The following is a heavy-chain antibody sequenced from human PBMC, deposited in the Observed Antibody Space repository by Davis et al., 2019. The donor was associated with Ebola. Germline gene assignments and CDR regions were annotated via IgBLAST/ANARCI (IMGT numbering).Heavy chain of an antibody. D-gene: IGHD6-6*01. V-gene: IGHV3-73*01. Sequence: GESLKISCAASGFTFSGSAMHWVRQASGKGLEWVGRIRSKANSYATAYAASVKGRFTISRDDSKNTAYLQMNSLKTEDTAVYYCAKEDSSSRYFQHWGQGTLVTVSS. CDR3: AKEDSSSRYFQH. J-gene: IGHJ1*01. CDR2: IRSKANSYAT. CDR1: GFTFSGSA.